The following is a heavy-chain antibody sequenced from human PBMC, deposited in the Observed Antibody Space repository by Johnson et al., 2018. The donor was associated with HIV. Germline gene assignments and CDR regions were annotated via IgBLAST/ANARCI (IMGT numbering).Heavy chain of an antibody. CDR1: GFTFSRYW. J-gene: IGHJ3*02. CDR3: ARDGRGLDAFDI. D-gene: IGHD3/OR15-3a*01. V-gene: IGHV3-15*01. Sequence: VQLVESGGGLVQPGGSLRLSCAASGFTFSRYWMSWVRQAPGKGLEWVGRIKSKTDGGTTDYAAPVKGRFTISRDDSKNTLYLQMNSLRAEDTAVYYCARDGRGLDAFDIWGQGTVVTVSS. CDR2: IKSKTDGGTT.